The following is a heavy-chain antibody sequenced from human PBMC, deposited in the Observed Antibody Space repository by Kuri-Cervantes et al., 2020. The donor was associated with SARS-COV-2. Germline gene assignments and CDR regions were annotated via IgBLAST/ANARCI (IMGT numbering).Heavy chain of an antibody. CDR1: GFTFNTYS. Sequence: GESLKISCAASGFTFNTYSMDWVRQAPGKGLEWVSYISSSGSTIYYADSVKGRFTISRDNAKNSLYLQMNSLRAEDTAVYYCARLNSYYDFWSAYPLFDYWGQGTLVTVSS. CDR3: ARLNSYYDFWSAYPLFDY. V-gene: IGHV3-48*04. CDR2: ISSSGSTI. D-gene: IGHD3-3*01. J-gene: IGHJ4*02.